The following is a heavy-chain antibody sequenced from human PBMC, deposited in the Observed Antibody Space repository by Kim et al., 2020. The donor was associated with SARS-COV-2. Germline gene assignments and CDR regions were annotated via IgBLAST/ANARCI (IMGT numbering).Heavy chain of an antibody. CDR1: GGSFSGYY. CDR3: ARGETMFGVAAGMDV. CDR2: INHSGST. J-gene: IGHJ6*02. V-gene: IGHV4-34*01. D-gene: IGHD3-3*01. Sequence: SETLSLTCAVYGGSFSGYYWSWIRQPPGKGLEWIGEINHSGSTNYNPSLKSRVTISVDTSKNQFSLKLSSVTAADTAVYYCARGETMFGVAAGMDVWGQGATVTVSS.